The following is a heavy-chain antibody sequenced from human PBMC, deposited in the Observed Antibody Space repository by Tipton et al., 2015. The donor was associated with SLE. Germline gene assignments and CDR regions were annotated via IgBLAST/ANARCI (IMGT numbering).Heavy chain of an antibody. D-gene: IGHD2-8*02. V-gene: IGHV1-18*01. J-gene: IGHJ4*02. CDR2: ISANHGET. Sequence: QLVQSGAEVKKPGASVKVSCRASGYTFTNYAISWVRQAPGQGPEWMGWISANHGETNYAQTLQGRVTMTRDASTTTAYMELRSLRSDDTAVYYCARGGDSVVEVYATGDDYWGQGTLVTVSS. CDR3: ARGGDSVVEVYATGDDY. CDR1: GYTFTNYA.